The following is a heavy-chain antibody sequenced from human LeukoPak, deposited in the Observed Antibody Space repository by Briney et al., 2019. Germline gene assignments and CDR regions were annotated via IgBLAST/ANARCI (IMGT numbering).Heavy chain of an antibody. CDR2: ISTDGSST. CDR1: GFTFSSYW. V-gene: IGHV3-74*01. Sequence: PGGSLRLSCAASGFTFSSYWMHWVRQAPGKGLVWVSRISTDGSSTTYADSVKGRFTISRDNSKNTLYLQMNSLRAEDTAVYYCARGSSPLGAAAGTDWFDPWGQGTLVTVSS. CDR3: ARGSSPLGAAAGTDWFDP. J-gene: IGHJ5*02. D-gene: IGHD6-13*01.